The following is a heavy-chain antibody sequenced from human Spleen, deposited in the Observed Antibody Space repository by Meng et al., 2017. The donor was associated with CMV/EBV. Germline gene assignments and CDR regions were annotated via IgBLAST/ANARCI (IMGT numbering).Heavy chain of an antibody. D-gene: IGHD3-3*01. Sequence: GGSISSGDYYWSWIRQPPGKGLEWVGYLYYTGSTYHNPSLKSRVTISVDTSKNQFSLNLSSVTAADTAVYYCARSYWSGYSNWFDPWGQGTLVTVSS. V-gene: IGHV4-30-4*08. J-gene: IGHJ5*02. CDR1: GGSISSGDYY. CDR3: ARSYWSGYSNWFDP. CDR2: LYYTGST.